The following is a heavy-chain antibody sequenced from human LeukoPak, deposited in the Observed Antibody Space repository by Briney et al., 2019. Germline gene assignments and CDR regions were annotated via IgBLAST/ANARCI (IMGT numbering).Heavy chain of an antibody. J-gene: IGHJ5*02. CDR1: GYTFTGYL. V-gene: IGHV1-2*02. D-gene: IGHD5-24*01. CDR2: INPNSGGT. Sequence: ASVKVSCKASGYTFTGYLMHWVRQAPGQGLEWMGWINPNSGGTNYAQKFQGRVTMTRDTSISTAYMELSRLRSDDTAVYYCARSRDGYNAYNWFDPWGQGTLVTVSS. CDR3: ARSRDGYNAYNWFDP.